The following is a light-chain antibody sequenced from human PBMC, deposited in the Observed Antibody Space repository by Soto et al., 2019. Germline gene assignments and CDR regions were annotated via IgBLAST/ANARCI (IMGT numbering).Light chain of an antibody. CDR1: QSVSSN. V-gene: IGKV3-20*01. CDR2: GAS. CDR3: QQYGSSLT. J-gene: IGKJ5*01. Sequence: EIMMTQSPATLSVSPGERATLSFRASQSVSSNLAWYQQKPGQAPRFLIYGASTRPTGIPDRFSGSGSGTDFTLTISRLEPEDFAVYYCQQYGSSLTFGQGTRLEIK.